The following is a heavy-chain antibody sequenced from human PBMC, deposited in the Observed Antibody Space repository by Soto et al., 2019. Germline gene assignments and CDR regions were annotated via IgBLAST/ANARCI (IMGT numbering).Heavy chain of an antibody. D-gene: IGHD3-3*01. CDR3: ARAGITIFGVVRNWFDP. V-gene: IGHV1-3*01. J-gene: IGHJ5*02. Sequence: ASVKVSCKASGYTFTSYAMHWVLQAPGQRLEWMGWINAGNGNTKYSQKFQGRVTITRDTSASTAYMELSSLRSEDTAVYYCARAGITIFGVVRNWFDPWGQGTLVTVS. CDR1: GYTFTSYA. CDR2: INAGNGNT.